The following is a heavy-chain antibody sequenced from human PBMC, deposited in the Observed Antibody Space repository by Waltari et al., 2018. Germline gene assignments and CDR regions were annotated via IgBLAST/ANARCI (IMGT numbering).Heavy chain of an antibody. V-gene: IGHV3-23*01. Sequence: EVQLLESAGGLVQPGEALRLSCAASGFSFMGFAMTWVRQAPGVGLEGVASISGSGATPFYADSVKGRFTIVRDNSRDTVYLQMNSLRVDDSAVYYCAKGSRGYTNYFFDSWGQGTLVSVSS. D-gene: IGHD3-16*02. J-gene: IGHJ4*02. CDR2: ISGSGATP. CDR1: GFSFMGFA. CDR3: AKGSRGYTNYFFDS.